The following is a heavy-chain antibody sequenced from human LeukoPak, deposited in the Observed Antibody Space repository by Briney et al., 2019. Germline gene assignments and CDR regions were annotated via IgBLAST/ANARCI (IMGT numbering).Heavy chain of an antibody. V-gene: IGHV3-7*01. CDR2: IKPDGSAQ. J-gene: IGHJ5*02. Sequence: PGGSLRLPCAASGFTFSNSWMSWVRQAPGKGLEWVATIKPDGSAQYYVDSVKGRFTISRDNAKNSLFLQFNSLRAEDTAVYYCANGGTYSSGPWGQGTLVTVSS. CDR3: ANGGTYSSGP. CDR1: GFTFSNSW. D-gene: IGHD3-22*01.